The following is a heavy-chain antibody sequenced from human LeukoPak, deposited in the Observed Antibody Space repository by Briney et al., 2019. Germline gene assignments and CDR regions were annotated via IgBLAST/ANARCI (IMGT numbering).Heavy chain of an antibody. Sequence: GRSLRLSCAASGFSFDDYAMHWVRQAPGKGLEWVSGISWNSGNIGYADSVKGRFTISRDNAKNSLYLQMNSLRADDRALYYCAKDTRGYSYGSYFDYWGQGTLVTVSS. CDR2: ISWNSGNI. J-gene: IGHJ4*02. D-gene: IGHD5-18*01. CDR1: GFSFDDYA. CDR3: AKDTRGYSYGSYFDY. V-gene: IGHV3-9*01.